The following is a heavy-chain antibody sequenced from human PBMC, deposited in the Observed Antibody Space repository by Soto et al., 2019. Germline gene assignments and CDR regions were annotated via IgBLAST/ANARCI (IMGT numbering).Heavy chain of an antibody. CDR2: ISAYNGNT. V-gene: IGHV1-18*01. D-gene: IGHD2-2*01. CDR3: ARYIVVVPAATPPDY. CDR1: GYTFTSYG. J-gene: IGHJ4*02. Sequence: ASVKVSCKASGYTFTSYGISWVRQAPGQGLEWMGWISAYNGNTNYAQKLQGRVTMTTDTSTSTAYMELRSLRSDDTAVYYCARYIVVVPAATPPDYWGQGTLVTV.